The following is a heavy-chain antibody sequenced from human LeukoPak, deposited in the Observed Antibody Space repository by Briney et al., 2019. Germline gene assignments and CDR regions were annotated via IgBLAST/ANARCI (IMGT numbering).Heavy chain of an antibody. J-gene: IGHJ4*02. CDR1: GFTFSDYG. CDR3: AKGRSVVVITTYLDY. D-gene: IGHD3-22*01. Sequence: PGGSLRLSCAASGFTFSDYGMHWVRQAPGKGPEWVAAISYDGSNKYYADSVKGRFTISRDNSKNTLYLQMNSLRAEDTAVYYCAKGRSVVVITTYLDYWGQGTLVTVSS. V-gene: IGHV3-33*05. CDR2: ISYDGSNK.